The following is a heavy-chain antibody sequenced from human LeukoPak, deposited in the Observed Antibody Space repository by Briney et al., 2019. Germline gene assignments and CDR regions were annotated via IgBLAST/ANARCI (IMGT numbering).Heavy chain of an antibody. CDR2: ISNSGGNT. CDR1: GFTFSSFA. D-gene: IGHD3-22*01. V-gene: IGHV3-23*01. Sequence: PGGSLRLSCAASGFTFSSFAMTWVRQAPGKGLEWVSTISNSGGNTYYADSVKGRFTISRDNSKNTLYLQMNSLRAEDTGVYYCARNSYYYDSSGYYGDFDYWGQGTLVTVSS. CDR3: ARNSYYYDSSGYYGDFDY. J-gene: IGHJ4*02.